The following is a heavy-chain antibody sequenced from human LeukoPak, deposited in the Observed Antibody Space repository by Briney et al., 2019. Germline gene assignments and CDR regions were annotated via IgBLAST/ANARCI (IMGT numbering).Heavy chain of an antibody. CDR3: ARDLLGATLDY. CDR1: GGSISSGGYS. CDR2: IYHSGST. D-gene: IGHD1-26*01. V-gene: IGHV4-30-2*01. J-gene: IGHJ4*02. Sequence: SQTLSLTCAVSGGSISSGGYSWSWIRQPPGKGLEWIGYIYHSGSTYYNPSLKSRVTISVDRSKNQFSLKLSSVTAADTAVYYCARDLLGATLDYWGQGALVTVSS.